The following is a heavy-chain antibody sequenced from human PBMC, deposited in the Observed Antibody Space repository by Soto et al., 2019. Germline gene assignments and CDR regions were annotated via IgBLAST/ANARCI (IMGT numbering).Heavy chain of an antibody. Sequence: QVQLVQSGAEVKKPGSSVKVSCKASGGTFSSYAISWVRQAPGQGLEWMGGIIPIFGTANYAQKFQGRVTITADESTSTAYMELSNLRSEDTAVYYCASPYCSGGRCYSWGAFDIWGQGTMVTVSS. V-gene: IGHV1-69*01. J-gene: IGHJ3*02. CDR1: GGTFSSYA. CDR2: IIPIFGTA. D-gene: IGHD2-15*01. CDR3: ASPYCSGGRCYSWGAFDI.